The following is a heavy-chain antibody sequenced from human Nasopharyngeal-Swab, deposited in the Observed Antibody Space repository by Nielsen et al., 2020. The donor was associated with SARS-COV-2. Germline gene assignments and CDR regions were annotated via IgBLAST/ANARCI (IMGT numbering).Heavy chain of an antibody. J-gene: IGHJ6*03. Sequence: WIRQPPGKGLEGVAKIKEDGSEKLYVDSVEGRFTISRDNGKNSLYLQMNSLRGDDTAVYYCFTGHYMGVWGKGTTVTVSS. CDR2: IKEDGSEK. D-gene: IGHD2-8*02. V-gene: IGHV3-7*01. CDR3: FTGHYMGV.